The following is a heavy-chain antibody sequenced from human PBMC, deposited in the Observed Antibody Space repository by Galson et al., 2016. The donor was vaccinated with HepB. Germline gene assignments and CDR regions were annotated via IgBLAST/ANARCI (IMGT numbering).Heavy chain of an antibody. CDR3: AAIGYCSSTSCLGGYYYYMDV. V-gene: IGHV5-10-1*01. D-gene: IGHD2-2*01. CDR1: GYSFTSYW. Sequence: QSGAEVKKPGESLRISCKGSGYSFTSYWISWVRQMPGKGLEWMGRIEPSDSYTNYSPSFYGNVTISADKSISTAYLQWSSLRASDNAMYYCAAIGYCSSTSCLGGYYYYMDVWGKGTTVTVSS. CDR2: IEPSDSYT. J-gene: IGHJ6*03.